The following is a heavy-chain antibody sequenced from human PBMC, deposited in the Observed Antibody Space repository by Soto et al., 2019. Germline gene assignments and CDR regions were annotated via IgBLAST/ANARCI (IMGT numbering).Heavy chain of an antibody. Sequence: KGRFTISRDDAKGSLFLQMNSLRADDTAVYYCAREADFASSGYVLDYWGQGTLVTVSS. CDR3: AREADFASSGYVLDY. D-gene: IGHD3-22*01. J-gene: IGHJ4*02. V-gene: IGHV3-11*06.